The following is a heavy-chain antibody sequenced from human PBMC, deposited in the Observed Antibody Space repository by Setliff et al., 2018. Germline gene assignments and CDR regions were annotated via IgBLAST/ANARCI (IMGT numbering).Heavy chain of an antibody. Sequence: PSETLSLTCTVSGYSISSGYIWGWIRQPPGKGLEWVGNIGHTGSINYNPSLKSRLTISRDTSKNQVSLKLSSVTAADTAVYYCARGAQRLEWLQYYYYYYMDVWGKGTTVTVSS. CDR3: ARGAQRLEWLQYYYYYYMDV. J-gene: IGHJ6*03. V-gene: IGHV4-38-2*02. D-gene: IGHD3-3*01. CDR1: GYSISSGYI. CDR2: IGHTGSI.